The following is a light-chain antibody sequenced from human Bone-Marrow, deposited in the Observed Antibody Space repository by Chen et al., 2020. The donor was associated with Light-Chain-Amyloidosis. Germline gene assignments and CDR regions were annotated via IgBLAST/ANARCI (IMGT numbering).Light chain of an antibody. Sequence: NFMLTQPHSVSESPGKTVIISCTRSSGSIATNYVQWYQQRPGSSPTTMIYEDDQRPSGVPDRFSGSIDRSSNSASLTISGLTTEDEADYYCQSYQGSSQGVFGGGTKLTI. V-gene: IGLV6-57*01. J-gene: IGLJ3*02. CDR2: EDD. CDR1: SGSIATNY. CDR3: QSYQGSSQGV.